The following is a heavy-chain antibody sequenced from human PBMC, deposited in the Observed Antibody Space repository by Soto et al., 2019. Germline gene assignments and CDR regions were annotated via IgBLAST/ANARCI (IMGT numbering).Heavy chain of an antibody. CDR1: GYIFATYW. CDR3: VRETGTYSNDF. CDR2: IDPSDSEA. D-gene: IGHD4-4*01. J-gene: IGHJ4*02. V-gene: IGHV5-10-1*03. Sequence: EVQLVQSGAEVKKPGESLRIACKGSGYIFATYWINWVRQLPGEGLEWMGRIDPSDSEANYGPSFQGHVTMSVDTSTNTAYLQWSSLKASDSATYYCVRETGTYSNDFWGQGTLVSVFS.